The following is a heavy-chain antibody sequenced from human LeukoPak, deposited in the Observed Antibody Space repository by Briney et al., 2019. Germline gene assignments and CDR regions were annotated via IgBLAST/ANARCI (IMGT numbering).Heavy chain of an antibody. D-gene: IGHD3-22*01. J-gene: IGHJ4*02. CDR2: FDPEDGET. CDR1: GYTLTDLS. CDR3: ATSSGYGFLFEY. Sequence: ASVKVSCEVSGYTLTDLSMRWVRQAPGKGLEWMGGFDPEDGETIYAQNLQGRVTMTEDTSTDTAYMEVRSLRSEDTAVYYCATSSGYGFLFEYWGQGTLVTVSS. V-gene: IGHV1-24*01.